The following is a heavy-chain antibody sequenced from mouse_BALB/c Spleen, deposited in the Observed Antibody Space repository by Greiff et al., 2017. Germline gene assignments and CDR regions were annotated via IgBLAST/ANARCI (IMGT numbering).Heavy chain of an antibody. D-gene: IGHD3-3*01. CDR2: IYPGDGDT. CDR1: GYTFTSYW. Sequence: QVQLQQSGAELARPGASVKLSCKASGYTFTSYWVQWVKQRPGQGLEWIGAIYPGDGDTRYTQKFKGKATLTADKSSSTAYMQLSSLASEDSAVYYCAREGVYAMDYWGQGTSVTVSS. V-gene: IGHV1-87*01. CDR3: AREGVYAMDY. J-gene: IGHJ4*01.